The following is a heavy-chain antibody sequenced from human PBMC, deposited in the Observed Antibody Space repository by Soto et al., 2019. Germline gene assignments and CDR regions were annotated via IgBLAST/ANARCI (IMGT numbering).Heavy chain of an antibody. D-gene: IGHD5-12*01. V-gene: IGHV4-59*12. CDR3: AKDRAGGSGYDVVDY. CDR1: GGSISSYY. CDR2: IHYSGSA. Sequence: SETLSLTCTVSGGSISSYYWSWIRQPPGKGLEWIGYIHYSGSANYNPSLKSRVTISVDTSKNQFSLKLSSVTAADTAVYYCAKDRAGGSGYDVVDYWGQGTLVTVSS. J-gene: IGHJ4*02.